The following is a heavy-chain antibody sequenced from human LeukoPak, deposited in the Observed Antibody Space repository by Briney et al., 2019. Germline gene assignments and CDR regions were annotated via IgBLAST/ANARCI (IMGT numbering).Heavy chain of an antibody. Sequence: SETLSLTCAVYGGSFSGYYWSWIRQPPGKGLEWIGEINHSGSTNYNPSLKSRVTISIDKSKNQFSLEVTSVTAADTAVYYCARGYSSDAFDIWGQGTMVTVSS. CDR3: ARGYSSDAFDI. V-gene: IGHV4-34*01. J-gene: IGHJ3*02. D-gene: IGHD6-13*01. CDR1: GGSFSGYY. CDR2: INHSGST.